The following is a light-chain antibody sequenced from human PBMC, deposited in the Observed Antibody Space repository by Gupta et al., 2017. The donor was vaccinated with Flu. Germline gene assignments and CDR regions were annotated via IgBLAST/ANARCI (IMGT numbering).Light chain of an antibody. V-gene: IGKV4-1*01. CDR1: QTVLSRSNNKNF. CDR2: WAS. Sequence: DIVMTQSPDSLAVSLGERATINCKSSQTVLSRSNNKNFLAWYQQKPGQPPKLLFYWASARQCGVPDRFSGSGYGTDFTLTISSRQAEDVAVYYCQQYDSDPPWTFGQGTKVEIK. J-gene: IGKJ1*01. CDR3: QQYDSDPPWT.